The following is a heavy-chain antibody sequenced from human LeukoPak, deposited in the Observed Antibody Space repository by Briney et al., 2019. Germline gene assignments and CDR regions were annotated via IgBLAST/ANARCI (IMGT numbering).Heavy chain of an antibody. J-gene: IGHJ4*01. D-gene: IGHD3-10*01. CDR3: TTREIVVEPAQTSMVRGVLWRSDF. CDR1: GDTLTELS. V-gene: IGHV1-24*01. Sequence: GASVKVSCKVSGDTLTELSMHWVRQAPGIGLEWMGGFDPKEGERVYAQNFQGRFTMIEDTSSGTAYMELNSLRSEDTAVYYCTTREIVVEPAQTSMVRGVLWRSDFWGHGTLVTVSS. CDR2: FDPKEGER.